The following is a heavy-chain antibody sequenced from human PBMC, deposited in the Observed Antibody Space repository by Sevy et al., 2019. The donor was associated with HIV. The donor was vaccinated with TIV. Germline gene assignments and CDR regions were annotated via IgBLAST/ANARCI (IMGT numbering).Heavy chain of an antibody. J-gene: IGHJ4*02. CDR2: FDPEDGET. D-gene: IGHD3-22*01. CDR1: GYTLTQLS. CDR3: ATTKDYYDSSGSPFDY. V-gene: IGHV1-24*01. Sequence: ASVKVSCKVSGYTLTQLSMHWVRQAPGNGLEWMGSFDPEDGETLYAQKFQGRVTMTEDTSTDTAYMELRSLRSEDTAVYYCATTKDYYDSSGSPFDYWGQGTLVTVSS.